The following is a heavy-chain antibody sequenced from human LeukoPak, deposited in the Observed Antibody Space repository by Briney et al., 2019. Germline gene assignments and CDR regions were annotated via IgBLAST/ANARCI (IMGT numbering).Heavy chain of an antibody. Sequence: SETLSLTCTVSGGSISSSSYYWGWIRQPPGKGLEWIGSIYYSGSTYYNPSLKSRVTISVDTSKNQFSLKLSSVTAADTAVYYCAREAGRLGYSYPYYFDYWGQGTLVTVSS. V-gene: IGHV4-39*02. CDR2: IYYSGST. J-gene: IGHJ4*02. CDR1: GGSISSSSYY. CDR3: AREAGRLGYSYPYYFDY. D-gene: IGHD5-18*01.